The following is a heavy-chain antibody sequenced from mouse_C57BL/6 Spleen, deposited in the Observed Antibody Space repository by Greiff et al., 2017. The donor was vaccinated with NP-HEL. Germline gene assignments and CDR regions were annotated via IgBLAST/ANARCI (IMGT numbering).Heavy chain of an antibody. CDR1: GYSFTGYY. Sequence: VQLKESGPELVKPGASVKISCKASGYSFTGYYMHWVKQSSEKSLEWIGEINPSTGGTSYNQKFKGKATLTVDKSSSTAYMQLKSLTSEDSAVYYCAYGNSYFDYWGQGTTLTVSS. D-gene: IGHD2-1*01. V-gene: IGHV1-43*01. CDR2: INPSTGGT. CDR3: AYGNSYFDY. J-gene: IGHJ2*01.